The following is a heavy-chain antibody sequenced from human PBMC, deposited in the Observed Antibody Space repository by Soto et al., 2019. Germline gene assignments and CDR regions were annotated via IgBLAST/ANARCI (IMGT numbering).Heavy chain of an antibody. Sequence: ASVKASCKASGYSFTDYHIHWVRQAPGQGLEWLGRINPKSGGTSTAQKFQGWVTMTTDTSISTASMELTRLTSDDTAIYYCARGDSTDCSNGVCSFFYNHVMDVWV. J-gene: IGHJ6*02. CDR2: INPKSGGT. V-gene: IGHV1-2*04. D-gene: IGHD2-8*01. CDR1: GYSFTDYH. CDR3: ARGDSTDCSNGVCSFFYNHVMDV.